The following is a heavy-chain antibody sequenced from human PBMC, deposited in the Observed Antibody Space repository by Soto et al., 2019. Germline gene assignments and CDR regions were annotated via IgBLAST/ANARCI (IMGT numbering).Heavy chain of an antibody. D-gene: IGHD2-15*01. CDR3: TRHIADGGNYYYYGMDV. Sequence: GGSLRLSCAASGFTFSGSAMHWVRQASGKGLEWVGRIRSKANSYAYAYAASVKGRFTISRDDSKKTAYLQMNSLKTEDTAVYYCTRHIADGGNYYYYGMDVWGQGTTVTVSS. V-gene: IGHV3-73*01. CDR1: GFTFSGSA. J-gene: IGHJ6*02. CDR2: IRSKANSYAY.